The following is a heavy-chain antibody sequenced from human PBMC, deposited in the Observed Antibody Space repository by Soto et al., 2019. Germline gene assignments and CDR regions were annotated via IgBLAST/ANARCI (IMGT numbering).Heavy chain of an antibody. CDR3: ATDQKGYSGMHGFDY. CDR2: IYYSGST. V-gene: IGHV4-59*01. CDR1: GGSISRNY. Sequence: PSETLSLTCTVSGGSISRNYWSWIRQPPGKGLEWIGYIYYSGSTNYKPSLKSRVTISLDTSKSQFSLKLRSVTAADTAVYYCATDQKGYSGMHGFDYWGQGTLVTVSS. J-gene: IGHJ4*02. D-gene: IGHD1-26*01.